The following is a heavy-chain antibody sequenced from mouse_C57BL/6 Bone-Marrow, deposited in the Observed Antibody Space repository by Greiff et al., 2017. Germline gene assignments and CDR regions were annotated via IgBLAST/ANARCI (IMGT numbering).Heavy chain of an antibody. CDR3: ERYYCGSRDY. Sequence: VQLQQPGAELVKPGASVKLSCKASGYTFTSYWMHWVKQRPGQGLEWIGMIHPNSGSTNYNEKFKSKATLTVDKSSSTAYMQLSSLTSEDSAVYYCERYYCGSRDYWGQGTTLTVSS. D-gene: IGHD1-1*01. V-gene: IGHV1-64*01. J-gene: IGHJ2*01. CDR2: IHPNSGST. CDR1: GYTFTSYW.